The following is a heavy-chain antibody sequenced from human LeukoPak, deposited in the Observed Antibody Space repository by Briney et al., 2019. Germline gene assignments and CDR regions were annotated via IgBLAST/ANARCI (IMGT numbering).Heavy chain of an antibody. V-gene: IGHV4-39*07. CDR2: IHYSGST. Sequence: PSETLSLTCTVSGGSISSSSYYWAWIRQPPGKGLEWLGSIHYSGSTNYNPSLKSRVTISGDTSKNQFSLRLSSVTAADTAVYYCARASYSYDINGWVPFDYWGQGTLVTVSS. J-gene: IGHJ4*02. CDR1: GGSISSSSYY. D-gene: IGHD3-22*01. CDR3: ARASYSYDINGWVPFDY.